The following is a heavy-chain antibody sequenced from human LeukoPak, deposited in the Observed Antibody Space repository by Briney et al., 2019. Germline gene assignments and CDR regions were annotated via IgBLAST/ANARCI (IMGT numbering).Heavy chain of an antibody. J-gene: IGHJ3*02. Sequence: GGSLRLSCAASGFTVSSNFMSWVRQAPGKGLEWVSVIYSGGSTYYADSVKGRFTISRDNSKNTLYLQMNSLRAEDTAVYYCARDPLRATGAFDIWGQGTMVTVSS. CDR2: IYSGGST. CDR3: ARDPLRATGAFDI. CDR1: GFTVSSNF. V-gene: IGHV3-53*01.